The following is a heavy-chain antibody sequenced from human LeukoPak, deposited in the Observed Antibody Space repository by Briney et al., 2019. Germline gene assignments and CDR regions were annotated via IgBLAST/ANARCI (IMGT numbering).Heavy chain of an antibody. CDR3: ARRLYQLSRYAFDI. CDR1: GGSFSDYY. Sequence: PSETLSLTCAVYGGSFSDYYWTWIRQSPGKGLEWIGEINHGGSTNYNPSLKSRVTISVDTSKNQVSLKLNSVTAADTAVFCARRLYQLSRYAFDIWGQGTMVTVSS. J-gene: IGHJ3*02. V-gene: IGHV4-34*01. D-gene: IGHD3-16*02. CDR2: INHGGST.